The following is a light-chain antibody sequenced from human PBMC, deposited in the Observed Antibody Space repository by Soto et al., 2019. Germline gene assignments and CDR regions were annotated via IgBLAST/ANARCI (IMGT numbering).Light chain of an antibody. Sequence: EIVLKQSPATLSLSPGERAILSCRASQSVSSYLAWYQQKPGQAPRLLIYDASNRAAGIPARFSGSRSGTDFTLTISSVEPEDFAMYYCHLLNQFGQVTRPAIK. CDR3: HLLNQ. V-gene: IGKV3-11*01. J-gene: IGKJ5*01. CDR2: DAS. CDR1: QSVSSY.